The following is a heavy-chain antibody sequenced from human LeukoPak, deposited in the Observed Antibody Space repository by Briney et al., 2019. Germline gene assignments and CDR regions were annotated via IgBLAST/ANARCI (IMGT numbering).Heavy chain of an antibody. V-gene: IGHV4-59*08. CDR1: GDSISTYY. CDR2: IDYSGST. Sequence: SSETLSLTCTVSGDSISTYYWSWIRQPPGKGLEWIDYIDYSGSTAYNPSLNGRVAVSLDASKNQFSLKLRSVTAADTAVYYCARLNGGNWGPGILVTVSS. CDR3: ARLNGGN. D-gene: IGHD4-23*01. J-gene: IGHJ4*02.